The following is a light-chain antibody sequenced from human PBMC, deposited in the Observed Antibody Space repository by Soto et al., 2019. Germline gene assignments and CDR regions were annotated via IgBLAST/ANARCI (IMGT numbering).Light chain of an antibody. CDR3: SSYAGSHYV. Sequence: QSVLTQPPSASGSPGQAGSISCTGASSDVGGYNFVSWYQQRPGKAPKVIIYEVSKRPSGVPDRFSGSKSGNTASLTVSGLQAEDEADYYCSSYAGSHYVFGTGTKVTVL. CDR2: EVS. V-gene: IGLV2-8*01. J-gene: IGLJ1*01. CDR1: SSDVGGYNF.